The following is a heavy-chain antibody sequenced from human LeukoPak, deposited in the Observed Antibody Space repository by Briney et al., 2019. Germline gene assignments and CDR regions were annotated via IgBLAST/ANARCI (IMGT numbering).Heavy chain of an antibody. CDR2: IYSGGST. D-gene: IGHD1-26*01. V-gene: IGHV3-53*04. CDR3: ARGEDWFDP. Sequence: GGSLRLSCAASGFTFSDYYMSWVRQAPGKGLEWVSVIYSGGSTYYADSVKGRFTISRHNSKNTLYLQMDSLRAEDTAVYYCARGEDWFDPWGQGTLVTVSS. CDR1: GFTFSDYY. J-gene: IGHJ5*02.